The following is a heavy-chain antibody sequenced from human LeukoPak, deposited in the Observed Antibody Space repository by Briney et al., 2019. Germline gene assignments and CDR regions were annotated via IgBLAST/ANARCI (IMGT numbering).Heavy chain of an antibody. CDR1: GVSISSGDYY. CDR2: IYYSGST. Sequence: SETLSLTCTVSGVSISSGDYYWSWIRQPPGKGLEWIGYIYYSGSTNYNPSLKSRVTISVDTSKNQFSLKLSSVTAADTAVYYCARATWLPVGLYYYDSSGYYYYFDSWGQGTLVTVSS. D-gene: IGHD3-22*01. V-gene: IGHV4-61*08. J-gene: IGHJ4*02. CDR3: ARATWLPVGLYYYDSSGYYYYFDS.